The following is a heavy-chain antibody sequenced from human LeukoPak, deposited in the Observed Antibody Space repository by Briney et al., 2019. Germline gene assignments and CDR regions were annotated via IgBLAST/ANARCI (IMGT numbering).Heavy chain of an antibody. CDR1: GYTFTGYY. V-gene: IGHV1-2*02. J-gene: IGHJ4*02. Sequence: ASVKVSCKASGYTFTGYYMHWVRQAPGQGLEWMGWINPNSGGTNYAQKFQGRVTMTGDTSISTAYMELSRLRCDDTAVYYCARDHEGGFDYWGQGTLVTVSS. CDR2: INPNSGGT. CDR3: ARDHEGGFDY. D-gene: IGHD1-26*01.